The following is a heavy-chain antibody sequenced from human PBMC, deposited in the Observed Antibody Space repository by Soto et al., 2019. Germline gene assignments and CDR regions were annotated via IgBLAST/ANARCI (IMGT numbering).Heavy chain of an antibody. CDR2: IYPGDSDT. CDR1: EYSFATYL. J-gene: IGHJ4*02. D-gene: IGHD6-13*01. Sequence: GESLKISCKGSEYSFATYLIGWVRQMPGKGLEWMGIIYPGDSDTRYSPSFQGQVTISADKSISTAYLQWSSLKASDTAMYYCARHSSGEQLAPVDYWGQGTLVTVSS. V-gene: IGHV5-51*01. CDR3: ARHSSGEQLAPVDY.